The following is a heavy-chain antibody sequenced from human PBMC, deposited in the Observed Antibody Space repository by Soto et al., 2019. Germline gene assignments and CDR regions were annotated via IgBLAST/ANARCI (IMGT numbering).Heavy chain of an antibody. CDR2: IWYDGSNK. J-gene: IGHJ5*02. CDR3: ARDNSSSWYGQTDWFDP. CDR1: GFTFSSYG. Sequence: PGGSLRLSCAASGFTFSSYGMHWVRQAPGKGLEWVAVIWYDGSNKYYADSVKGRFTISRDNSKNTLYLQMNSLRAEDTAVYYCARDNSSSWYGQTDWFDPWGQGTLVTVSS. D-gene: IGHD6-13*01. V-gene: IGHV3-33*01.